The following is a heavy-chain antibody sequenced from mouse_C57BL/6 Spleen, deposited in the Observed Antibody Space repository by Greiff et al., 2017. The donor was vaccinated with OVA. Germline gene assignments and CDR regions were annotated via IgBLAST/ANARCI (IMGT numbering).Heavy chain of an antibody. J-gene: IGHJ4*01. CDR2: ISSGSSTI. V-gene: IGHV5-17*01. D-gene: IGHD1-1*01. Sequence: EVMLVESGGGLVKPGGSLKLSCAASGFTFSDYGMHWVRQAPEKGLEWVAYISSGSSTIYYADTVKGRFTISRDNAKTTLFLQMTSLRSEDTALYYCARGGITTVVAPYAMDYWGQGTSVTVSS. CDR1: GFTFSDYG. CDR3: ARGGITTVVAPYAMDY.